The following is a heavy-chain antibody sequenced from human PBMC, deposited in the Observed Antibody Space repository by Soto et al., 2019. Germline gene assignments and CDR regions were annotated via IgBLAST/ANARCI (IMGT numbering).Heavy chain of an antibody. Sequence: PSETLSLTCTVSGGPFSRGGYYWSWIRQHPGKGLEWIGYIFYTGSTYYNPSLKSRVTMSVDRSKNQFSLKLSSVTAADTAGYYCARVPGPWGQGTLVTVSS. V-gene: IGHV4-30-4*01. D-gene: IGHD7-27*01. CDR3: ARVPGP. J-gene: IGHJ5*02. CDR1: GGPFSRGGYY. CDR2: IFYTGST.